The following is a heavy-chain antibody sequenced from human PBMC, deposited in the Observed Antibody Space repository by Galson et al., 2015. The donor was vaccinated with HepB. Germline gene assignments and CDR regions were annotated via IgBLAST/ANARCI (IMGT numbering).Heavy chain of an antibody. CDR3: AREPPRSAYCHKEGDY. J-gene: IGHJ4*02. CDR1: GYIFTGYY. Sequence: SVKVSCKASGYIFTGYYMHWVRQAPGQGLEWMGWINPNSGDTNYAQKFQGRVTMTRDTSINTAYMELSRLSSDDTAIYYCAREPPRSAYCHKEGDYWGQGTLVTVSS. D-gene: IGHD3-22*01. V-gene: IGHV1-2*02. CDR2: INPNSGDT.